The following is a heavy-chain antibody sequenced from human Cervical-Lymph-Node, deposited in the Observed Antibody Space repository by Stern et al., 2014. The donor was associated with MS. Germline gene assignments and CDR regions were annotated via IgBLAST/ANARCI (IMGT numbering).Heavy chain of an antibody. CDR3: ARDKKGRTGYFGMDS. V-gene: IGHV3-7*01. CDR2: INLDGSAK. J-gene: IGHJ4*02. Sequence: EVQLVESGGALVQPGGSLRLSCAASGFTFRTYWMTWVRQTPGKGLEWGDSINLDGSAKYYVASVKGRFTISRDNAKNSLYLQMNSLRVEDTAMYYCARDKKGRTGYFGMDSWGQGTLVPGSS. D-gene: IGHD3-9*01. CDR1: GFTFRTYW.